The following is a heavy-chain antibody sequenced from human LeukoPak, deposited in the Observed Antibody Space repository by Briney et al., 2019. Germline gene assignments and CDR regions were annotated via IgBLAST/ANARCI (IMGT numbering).Heavy chain of an antibody. CDR1: GFTFSDYY. V-gene: IGHV3-11*01. CDR2: ISSSGSTI. D-gene: IGHD3-22*01. CDR3: ARDFRYYYDSSGSGAFDI. J-gene: IGHJ3*02. Sequence: PGGSLRLSCAASGFTFSDYYMSWIRQAPGKGLEWVSYISSSGSTIYYADSVKGRFTISRDNAKNSLYLQMNSLRAEDTAVYYCARDFRYYYDSSGSGAFDIWGQGTMVTVSS.